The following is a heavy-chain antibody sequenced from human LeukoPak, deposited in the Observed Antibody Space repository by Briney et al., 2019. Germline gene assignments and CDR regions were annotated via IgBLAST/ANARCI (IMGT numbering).Heavy chain of an antibody. CDR3: ARDAMSVVTPSRSGAFDV. J-gene: IGHJ3*01. V-gene: IGHV3-49*03. D-gene: IGHD2-21*02. Sequence: GGPRRLSCPTFGLTFRDYSVSWFRQAPGRGLQWVGFIRSKDYGGSTGYAASAEGRITISRDDSKSIAYLQMDSLKPEDTAVYYCARDAMSVVTPSRSGAFDVWGQGTLVTVSS. CDR2: IRSKDYGGST. CDR1: GLTFRDYS.